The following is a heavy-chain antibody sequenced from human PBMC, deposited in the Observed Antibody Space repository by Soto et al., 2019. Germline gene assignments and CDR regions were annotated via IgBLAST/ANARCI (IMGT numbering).Heavy chain of an antibody. Sequence: EMQLLESGGGLGQPGGSLRLSCVASPITVYNFAAMSWVRQTPERGLEWVSTISGRGDHRYYADSVKGRFTISRDNSKNRLYLQMDGLRVEDTAVYYCAKDRALENQTPYGMDVWGQGTTVTV. CDR1: PITVYNFAA. D-gene: IGHD2-2*01. CDR2: ISGRGDHR. CDR3: AKDRALENQTPYGMDV. V-gene: IGHV3-23*01. J-gene: IGHJ6*02.